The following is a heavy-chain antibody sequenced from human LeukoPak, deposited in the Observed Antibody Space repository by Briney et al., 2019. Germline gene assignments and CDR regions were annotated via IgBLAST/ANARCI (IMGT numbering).Heavy chain of an antibody. Sequence: PGGSLRLSCAASGFTFSSYGMHWVRQAPGKGLEWVAFIRYDGSNKYYADSVKGRFTISRDDSKNTLYLQMSSLRSEDTAVYYCARGPYCGGDCSGDYYDSSGFLYYYYYMDVWGKGTTVTISS. J-gene: IGHJ6*03. V-gene: IGHV3-30*02. CDR1: GFTFSSYG. CDR3: ARGPYCGGDCSGDYYDSSGFLYYYYYMDV. CDR2: IRYDGSNK. D-gene: IGHD2-21*02.